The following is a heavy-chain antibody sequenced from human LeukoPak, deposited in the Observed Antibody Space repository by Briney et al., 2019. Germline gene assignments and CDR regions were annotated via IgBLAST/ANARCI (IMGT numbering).Heavy chain of an antibody. D-gene: IGHD6-19*01. J-gene: IGHJ5*02. Sequence: SETLSLTCAVYGGSFSGYYWSWIRQPPGKGLEWIGEINHSGNTNYNPSLKSRVTISVDTSKNQFSLKLSSVTAADTAVYYCARIIVVAHNWFDPWGQGTLVTASS. V-gene: IGHV4-34*01. CDR1: GGSFSGYY. CDR3: ARIIVVAHNWFDP. CDR2: INHSGNT.